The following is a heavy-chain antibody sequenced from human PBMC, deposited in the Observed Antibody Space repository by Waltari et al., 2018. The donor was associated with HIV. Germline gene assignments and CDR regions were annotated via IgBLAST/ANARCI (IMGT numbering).Heavy chain of an antibody. Sequence: QAQLVQSGAEVRKPGASVKVACKASGYNFASFDINWVRRATGQGLEWMGWMSINSGNAVDGQRFKGRLTLTRDTSIDTAYMELNNLTPQDTADYYCVTSRPGAVFGDFWGQGTPVTVSS. J-gene: IGHJ4*02. D-gene: IGHD3-3*01. CDR1: GYNFASFD. CDR3: VTSRPGAVFGDF. V-gene: IGHV1-8*01. CDR2: MSINSGNA.